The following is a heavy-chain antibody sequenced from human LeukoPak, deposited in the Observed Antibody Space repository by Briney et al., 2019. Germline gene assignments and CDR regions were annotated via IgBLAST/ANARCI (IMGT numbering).Heavy chain of an antibody. D-gene: IGHD6-19*01. J-gene: IGHJ4*02. Sequence: GGSLRLSCAASGFTFSSYGMHWVRQAPGKGLEWVAVISYDGSNKHYADSVEGRFTISRDNSKNTLYLQMNSLRAEDTAVYYCAKVLSGWYFDYWGQGTLVTVSS. CDR3: AKVLSGWYFDY. V-gene: IGHV3-30*18. CDR1: GFTFSSYG. CDR2: ISYDGSNK.